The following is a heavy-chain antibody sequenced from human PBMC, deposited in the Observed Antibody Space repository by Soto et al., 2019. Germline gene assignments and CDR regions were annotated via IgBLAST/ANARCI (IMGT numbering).Heavy chain of an antibody. V-gene: IGHV1-2*02. CDR1: GYTFTGYY. CDR2: INPNSGGT. Sequence: ASVKVSCKASGYTFTGYYMHWVRQAPGQGLEWMGWINPNSGGTNYAQKFQGRVTMTRDTSISTAYMELSRLRSDDTAVYYCARGVCGGDCYYNYWGPGTLVTVSS. D-gene: IGHD2-21*02. CDR3: ARGVCGGDCYYNY. J-gene: IGHJ4*02.